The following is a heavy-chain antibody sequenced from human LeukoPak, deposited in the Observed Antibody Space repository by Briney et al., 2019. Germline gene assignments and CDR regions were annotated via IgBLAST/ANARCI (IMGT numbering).Heavy chain of an antibody. V-gene: IGHV4-34*01. CDR3: ARGPYSSSWYVSWFDP. J-gene: IGHJ5*02. D-gene: IGHD6-13*01. Sequence: SETLSLTCAVYGGSSSGYYWSWIRQPPGKGLEWIGEINHSGSTNYNPSLKSRVTISVDTSKNQFSLKLSSVTAADTAVYYCARGPYSSSWYVSWFDPWGQGTLVTVSS. CDR2: INHSGST. CDR1: GGSSSGYY.